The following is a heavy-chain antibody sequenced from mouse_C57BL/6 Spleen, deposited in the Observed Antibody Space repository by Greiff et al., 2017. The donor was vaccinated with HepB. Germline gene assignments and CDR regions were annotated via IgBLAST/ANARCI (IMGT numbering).Heavy chain of an antibody. CDR3: ARSTLDTTVVPYAIDY. V-gene: IGHV1-59*01. CDR1: GYTFTSYW. Sequence: QVQLQQPGAELVRPGTSVKLSCKASGYTFTSYWMHWVKQRPGQGLEWIGVIDPSDSYTNYNQKFKGKATLSVDKSSRTAYMQLSSLTSGDSAVYYCARSTLDTTVVPYAIDYWGQGTSVTVSS. D-gene: IGHD1-1*01. CDR2: IDPSDSYT. J-gene: IGHJ4*01.